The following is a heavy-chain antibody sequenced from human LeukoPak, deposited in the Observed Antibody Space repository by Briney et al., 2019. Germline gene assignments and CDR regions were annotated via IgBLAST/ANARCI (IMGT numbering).Heavy chain of an antibody. CDR2: IYSGGST. Sequence: GGSLRLSCAASGFTVSSNYMSWVRQAPGKGLEWVSVIYSGGSTYYADSVKGRFTISRDNSKNTLYLQMNSLRAEDTAVYYCARSRKWLATFDYWGQGTLVTVSS. CDR1: GFTVSSNY. D-gene: IGHD6-19*01. J-gene: IGHJ4*02. CDR3: ARSRKWLATFDY. V-gene: IGHV3-66*01.